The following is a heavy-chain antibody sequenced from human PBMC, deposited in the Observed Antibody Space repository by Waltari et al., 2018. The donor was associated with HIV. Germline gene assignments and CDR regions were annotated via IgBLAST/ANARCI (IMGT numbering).Heavy chain of an antibody. V-gene: IGHV3-74*01. D-gene: IGHD5-18*01. CDR3: AKGGTSGYTFGFGR. CDR1: VSTFSSYW. J-gene: IGHJ1*01. Sequence: EVQLVEAVGDLVQPGGSLRLSCAASVSTFSSYWMHWVRHAPGKGLVWVSRINSDGSITSHADSVKGRFTISRDNARNTLYLQMNSLGAEDTAMYYCAKGGTSGYTFGFGRWGQGTLVTVSS. CDR2: INSDGSIT.